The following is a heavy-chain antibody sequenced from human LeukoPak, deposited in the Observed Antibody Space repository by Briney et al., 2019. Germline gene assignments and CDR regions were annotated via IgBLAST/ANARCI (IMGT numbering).Heavy chain of an antibody. Sequence: WGSLRLSCAAAGVTLSPYGMHWVRQAPGKGLEWVGRIKSKSDGGTIDFAAPVKGRFSISRDDSINMVYLQMNSLKTEDTAVYYCTTGHCLGEDSDYWGQGTLVTVSS. D-gene: IGHD2-21*02. J-gene: IGHJ4*02. V-gene: IGHV3-15*01. CDR3: TTGHCLGEDSDY. CDR2: IKSKSDGGTI. CDR1: GVTLSPYG.